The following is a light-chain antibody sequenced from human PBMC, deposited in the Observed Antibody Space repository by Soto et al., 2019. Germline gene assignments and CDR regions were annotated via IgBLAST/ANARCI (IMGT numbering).Light chain of an antibody. J-gene: IGLJ1*01. CDR3: SSYAGSNNFDV. CDR2: EVS. CDR1: ISDVGGYNY. Sequence: SALTHPPSASGSPGQSVTISCTGTISDVGGYNYVSWYQQHPGKAPKLVIYEVSKRPSGVPDRFSGSKSGNTASLTVSGLQAEDEADYYCSSYAGSNNFDVFGTGTKVTVL. V-gene: IGLV2-8*01.